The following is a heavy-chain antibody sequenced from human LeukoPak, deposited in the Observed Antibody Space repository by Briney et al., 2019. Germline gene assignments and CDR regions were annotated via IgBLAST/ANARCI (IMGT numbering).Heavy chain of an antibody. J-gene: IGHJ6*03. D-gene: IGHD3-3*01. CDR2: IYYSGST. CDR1: GGSISSSSYY. V-gene: IGHV4-39*01. CDR3: ASGGSPLRYDFWSGAQDYYYYMDV. Sequence: SETLSLTCTVSGGSISSSSYYWGWIRQPPGKGLEWIGSIYYSGSTYYNPSLKSRVTVSVDTSKNQFSLKLSSVTAADTAVYYCASGGSPLRYDFWSGAQDYYYYMDVWGKGTTVTVSS.